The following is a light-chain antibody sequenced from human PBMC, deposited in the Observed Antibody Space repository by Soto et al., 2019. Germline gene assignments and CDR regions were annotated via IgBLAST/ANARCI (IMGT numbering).Light chain of an antibody. CDR2: GAS. Sequence: EIVLTQSPGTLSLSPGERAALSCRASQRVTNNYLAWYQQKPGQAPRLLIYGASSRATGIPDRFSGSGSGTDFTLTISRLELEDFAVYYCLQYGSSPRTFGQGTKLEIK. J-gene: IGKJ2*01. V-gene: IGKV3-20*01. CDR1: QRVTNNY. CDR3: LQYGSSPRT.